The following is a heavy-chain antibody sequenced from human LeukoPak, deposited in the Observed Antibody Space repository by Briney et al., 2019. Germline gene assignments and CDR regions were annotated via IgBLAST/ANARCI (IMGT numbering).Heavy chain of an antibody. CDR1: GYTFTSYG. V-gene: IGHV1-18*01. CDR3: ARGLFSVAGTPRID. J-gene: IGHJ4*02. CDR2: ISAYNGNT. Sequence: GASVKVSCKASGYTFTSYGISWVRQAPGQGLEWMGWISAYNGNTNYAQKFQGRVTMTRDTSISTAYMELSRLRSDDTAVYYCARGLFSVAGTPRIDWGQGTLVTVSS. D-gene: IGHD6-19*01.